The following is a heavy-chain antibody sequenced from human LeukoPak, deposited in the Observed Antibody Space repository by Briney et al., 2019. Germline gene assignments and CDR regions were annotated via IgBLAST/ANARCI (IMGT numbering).Heavy chain of an antibody. V-gene: IGHV4-59*08. Sequence: PSETLSLTCTVSGGSISNYYWSWIRQPPGKGLEWIAYIDYSGTTNYNPSLKSRVTISIDTSKNQFSLKLSSVTAADTAVYYCARHGNWDSRQYYFDHWGQGTLVTVSS. D-gene: IGHD1-7*01. CDR2: IDYSGTT. CDR3: ARHGNWDSRQYYFDH. CDR1: GGSISNYY. J-gene: IGHJ4*02.